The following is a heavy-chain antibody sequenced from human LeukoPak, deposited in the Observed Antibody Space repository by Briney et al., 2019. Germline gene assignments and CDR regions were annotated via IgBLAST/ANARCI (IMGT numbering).Heavy chain of an antibody. V-gene: IGHV4-39*01. CDR3: ARHLAGWEQQLLPNPFDY. D-gene: IGHD6-13*01. Sequence: PSETLSLTCTVSGGSISSSSYYWGWIRQPPGRGLGWLVSIYYSGSTYYHTSLKNRVTISVDTSNTQFSLKLSSVTAADTAVYYCARHLAGWEQQLLPNPFDYWGQGTLVTVSS. CDR1: GGSISSSSYY. CDR2: IYYSGST. J-gene: IGHJ4*02.